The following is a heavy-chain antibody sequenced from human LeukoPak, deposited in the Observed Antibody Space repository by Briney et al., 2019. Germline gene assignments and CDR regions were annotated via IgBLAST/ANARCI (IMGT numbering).Heavy chain of an antibody. CDR2: ISWNSGSI. J-gene: IGHJ6*02. CDR3: AKDYYDSSGYFGYYYYYGMDV. V-gene: IGHV3-9*01. Sequence: GRSLRLSCAASGFTFDDYAMHWVRQAPGKGLEWVSGISWNSGSIGYADSVKGRFTISRDNAKNSLYLQMNSLRAEDTAVYYCAKDYYDSSGYFGYYYYYGMDVWGQGTTVTVSS. CDR1: GFTFDDYA. D-gene: IGHD3-22*01.